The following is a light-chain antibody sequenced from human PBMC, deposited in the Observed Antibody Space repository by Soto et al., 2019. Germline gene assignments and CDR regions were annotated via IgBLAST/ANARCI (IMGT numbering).Light chain of an antibody. CDR2: DAS. V-gene: IGKV1-5*01. CDR1: QSTSSW. CDR3: QQYNSYPVT. Sequence: DIQMTQSPSTLSASVGDRVTITCRASQSTSSWLAWYQQKPGKAPKLLIYDASSLESGVPSRFSGSGSGTEFTLTISSLQPDDFATYYCQQYNSYPVTFGQGTKVEIK. J-gene: IGKJ1*01.